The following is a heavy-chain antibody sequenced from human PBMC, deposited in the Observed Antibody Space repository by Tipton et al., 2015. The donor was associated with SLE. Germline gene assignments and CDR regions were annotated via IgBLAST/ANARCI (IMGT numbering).Heavy chain of an antibody. V-gene: IGHV3-74*01. CDR2: INKDGSYT. D-gene: IGHD3-22*01. CDR1: GYTFSNYW. CDR3: ARVVRTWFFGY. Sequence: SLRLSCAASGYTFSNYWMHWVRQAPGKGLVWVSHINKDGSYTNYADPVKGRFTISRDNAKNTLYLQMNSLRAEDTAIYYCARVVRTWFFGYWGQGTLVTVSS. J-gene: IGHJ4*02.